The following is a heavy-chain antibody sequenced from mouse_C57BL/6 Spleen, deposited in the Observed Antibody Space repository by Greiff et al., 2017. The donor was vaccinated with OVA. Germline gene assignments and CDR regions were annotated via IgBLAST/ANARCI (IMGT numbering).Heavy chain of an antibody. Sequence: EVKLMESGGGLVQPKGSLKLSCAASGFSFNTYAMNWVRQAPGKGLEWVARIRSKSNHYATYYAASVKDRLTISSDDSESMLYLQMNNLKTEDTAMYYCVRQGDYYGSSYPYYAMDYWGQGTSVTVSS. CDR1: GFSFNTYA. D-gene: IGHD1-1*01. J-gene: IGHJ4*01. CDR2: IRSKSNHYAT. V-gene: IGHV10-1*01. CDR3: VRQGDYYGSSYPYYAMDY.